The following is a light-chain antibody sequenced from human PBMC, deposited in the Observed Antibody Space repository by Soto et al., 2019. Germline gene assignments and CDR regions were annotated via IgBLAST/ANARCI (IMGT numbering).Light chain of an antibody. J-gene: IGKJ5*01. CDR1: QSVSSN. V-gene: IGKV3-20*01. Sequence: EVVLTQSPGTLSLSPGERATLSCRASQSVSSNLAWYQQKPGQAPRLLIYGASTRATGIPDRFSGSGSGTDFTLTISRLEPEDFAVYYCQQYGSSPMTFGQGTRLEI. CDR2: GAS. CDR3: QQYGSSPMT.